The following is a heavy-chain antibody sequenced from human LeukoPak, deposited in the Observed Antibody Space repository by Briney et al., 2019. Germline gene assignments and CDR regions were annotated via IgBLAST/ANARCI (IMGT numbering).Heavy chain of an antibody. V-gene: IGHV4-59*08. J-gene: IGHJ6*02. Sequence: SETLSLTCAVSGGXMNTYYWTWIRLPPGKGLEWIGNIYYSGNTNYNPSLKSRVTISVDTSKNQFSLKLSSVTAADTALYYCARVVVGATNFYYGMDVWGQGITVTVSS. CDR1: GGXMNTYY. CDR3: ARVVVGATNFYYGMDV. CDR2: IYYSGNT. D-gene: IGHD1-26*01.